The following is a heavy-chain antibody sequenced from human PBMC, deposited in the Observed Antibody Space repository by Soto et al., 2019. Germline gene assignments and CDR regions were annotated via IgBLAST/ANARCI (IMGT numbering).Heavy chain of an antibody. J-gene: IGHJ6*03. CDR1: VFTLSGYA. Sequence: GGSLRLSCAASVFTLSGYAMDWVRQAPGKGLEYVSGISSKGVGTYYANSVQGRFTISRDNSKNTVYLQMGSLRPEDMAVYYCARRARPDFYYMDVWGKGTTVTVSS. V-gene: IGHV3-64*01. CDR2: ISSKGVGT. D-gene: IGHD6-6*01. CDR3: ARRARPDFYYMDV.